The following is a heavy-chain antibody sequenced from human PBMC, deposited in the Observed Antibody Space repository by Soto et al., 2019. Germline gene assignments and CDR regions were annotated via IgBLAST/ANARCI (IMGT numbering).Heavy chain of an antibody. CDR2: IYYSGST. CDR1: GGSISSGGYY. D-gene: IGHD6-6*01. Sequence: QVQLQESGPGLVKPSQTLSLTCTVSGGSISSGGYYWSWIRQHPGKGLEWIGYIYYSGSTYYNPSLKSRVTRSVDTSKNQFSLKLSSVTAADTAVYYCARDPPSYSSSSPDAFDIWGQGTMVTVSS. J-gene: IGHJ3*02. V-gene: IGHV4-31*03. CDR3: ARDPPSYSSSSPDAFDI.